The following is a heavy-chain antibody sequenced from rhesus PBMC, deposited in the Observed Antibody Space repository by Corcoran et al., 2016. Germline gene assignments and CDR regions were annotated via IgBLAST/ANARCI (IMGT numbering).Heavy chain of an antibody. J-gene: IGHJ4*01. D-gene: IGHD1-44*02. V-gene: IGHV4S9*01. CDR3: ARVPGSYTDY. CDR2: IYGISANT. Sequence: QVQLQESGPGLVKPSETLSLTCAVSGGSISDNYYWNWIRQPPGKGLEWIGNIYGISANTYYNPSRKSRVTISKDTSKNQFFLNLRSVTAADTAVYFCARVPGSYTDYWGQGVLVTVSS. CDR1: GGSISDNYY.